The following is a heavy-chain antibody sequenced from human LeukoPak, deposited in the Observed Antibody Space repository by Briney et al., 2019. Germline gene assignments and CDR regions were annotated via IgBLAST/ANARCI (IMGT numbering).Heavy chain of an antibody. Sequence: PERSLRLSCAASGFTFSSYAMHWVRQAPGKGLEWVAVIPYDGGNKYYADSVKGRFTIIRDNSKNTLYPQMNSVRSEDTAVYFCARVDSSGWLIYGMDVWGQGTTVTVSS. J-gene: IGHJ6*02. V-gene: IGHV3-30*01. CDR3: ARVDSSGWLIYGMDV. CDR2: IPYDGGNK. CDR1: GFTFSSYA. D-gene: IGHD6-19*01.